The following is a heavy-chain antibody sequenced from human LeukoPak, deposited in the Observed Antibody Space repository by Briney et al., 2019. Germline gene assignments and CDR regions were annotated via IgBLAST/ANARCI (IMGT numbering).Heavy chain of an antibody. D-gene: IGHD2/OR15-2a*01. V-gene: IGHV3-74*01. CDR3: ARDQDYFGGADL. CDR2: INSDGSST. J-gene: IGHJ2*01. Sequence: GGSLRLSCAASGFTFSSYWMYWVRQAPGKGLVWVSRINSDGSSTSYADSVKGRFTIYRDNAKNTLYLQMNSLRAEDTAVYYCARDQDYFGGADLWGRGTLVTVSS. CDR1: GFTFSSYW.